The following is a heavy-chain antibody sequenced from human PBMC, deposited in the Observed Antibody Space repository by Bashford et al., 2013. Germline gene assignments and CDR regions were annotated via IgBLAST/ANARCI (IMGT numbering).Heavy chain of an antibody. D-gene: IGHD2-21*02. Sequence: WVRQDPSDKGVEWMGWMNRNSGNTGYAQKFQGRVTMTRNTSISTAYMELSRLRSDDTAVYYCAKDYCAGDCASFFDLWGRGTLVTVSS. J-gene: IGHJ2*01. CDR3: AKDYCAGDCASFFDL. CDR2: MNRNSGNT. V-gene: IGHV1-8*01.